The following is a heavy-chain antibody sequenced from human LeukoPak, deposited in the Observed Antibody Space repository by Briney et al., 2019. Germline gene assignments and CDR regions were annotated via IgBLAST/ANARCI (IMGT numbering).Heavy chain of an antibody. CDR3: ARRAPTTIAAAGHFDY. D-gene: IGHD6-13*01. Sequence: PSETLSLTCTVSGGSTSSSSYYWGWIRQPPGRGLEWIGSIYYSGSTYYNPSLKSRVTISVDTSKNQFSLKLSSVTAADTAVYYCARRAPTTIAAAGHFDYWGQGTLVTVSS. CDR1: GGSTSSSSYY. V-gene: IGHV4-39*01. CDR2: IYYSGST. J-gene: IGHJ4*02.